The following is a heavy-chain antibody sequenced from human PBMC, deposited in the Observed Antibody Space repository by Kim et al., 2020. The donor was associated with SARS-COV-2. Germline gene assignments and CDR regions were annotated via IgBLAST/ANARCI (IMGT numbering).Heavy chain of an antibody. D-gene: IGHD3-10*01. J-gene: IGHJ3*02. Sequence: ASVKVSCKASGYTFTSYAMHWVRQAPGQRLEWMGWINAGNGNTKYSQKFQGRVTITRATSASTAYMELSSLRSEDTAVYYCARDPPLHYYGSGSGAAFDIWGQGTMVTVSS. CDR2: INAGNGNT. CDR3: ARDPPLHYYGSGSGAAFDI. V-gene: IGHV1-3*01. CDR1: GYTFTSYA.